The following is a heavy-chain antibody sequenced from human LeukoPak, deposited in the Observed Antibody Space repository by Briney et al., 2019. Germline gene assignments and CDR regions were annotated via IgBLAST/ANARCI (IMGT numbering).Heavy chain of an antibody. V-gene: IGHV3-48*03. J-gene: IGHJ6*03. CDR1: GSTFSSYE. D-gene: IGHD2-15*01. Sequence: GGSLRLSCAASGSTFSSYEMNWVRQAPGKGLEWVSYISSSGSTIYYADSVKGRFTISRDNAKNSLYPQMNSLRAEDTAVYYCAREGSVVVAARRGYYYYMDVWGKGTTVTVSS. CDR2: ISSSGSTI. CDR3: AREGSVVVAARRGYYYYMDV.